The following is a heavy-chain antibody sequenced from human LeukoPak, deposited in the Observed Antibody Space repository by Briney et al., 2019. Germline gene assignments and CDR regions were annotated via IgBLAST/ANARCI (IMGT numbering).Heavy chain of an antibody. V-gene: IGHV4-61*01. D-gene: IGHD5-18*01. CDR1: GASVTTNNNY. J-gene: IGHJ5*02. CDR3: ARERRIQLWSNWFDP. Sequence: SETLSLAYTVSGASVTTNNNYWVWIRQPPGKGLEWIGYIYYSGSTNYNPSLKSRVTISVDTSKNQFSLKLSSVTAADTAVYYCARERRIQLWSNWFDPWGQGTLVTVSS. CDR2: IYYSGST.